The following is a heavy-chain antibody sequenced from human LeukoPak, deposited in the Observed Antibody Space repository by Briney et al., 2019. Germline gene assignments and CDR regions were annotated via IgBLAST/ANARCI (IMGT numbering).Heavy chain of an antibody. CDR1: GFTFSSYA. J-gene: IGHJ5*02. V-gene: IGHV3-23*01. CDR3: ARIYYDFWSGYYEYNWFDP. D-gene: IGHD3-3*01. Sequence: AGGSLRLSCAASGFTFSSYAMSWVRQAPGKGLEWVSAISGSGGSTYYADSVKGRFTISRDNSKNTLYLQMNSLRAEDTAVYYCARIYYDFWSGYYEYNWFDPWGQGTLVTVSS. CDR2: ISGSGGST.